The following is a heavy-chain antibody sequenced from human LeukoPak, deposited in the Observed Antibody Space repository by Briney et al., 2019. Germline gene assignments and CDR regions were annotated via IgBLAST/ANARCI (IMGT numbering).Heavy chain of an antibody. CDR2: ISGSGSYI. Sequence: PGGSLRLSCAASGFTFRTYSMNWVRQAPGKGLEWVSSISGSGSYIYYSDALKGRFTLSRDNAKNSLYLQMNSLRAEDTAVYYCARDTPVANAFDIWGPGTMVTVSS. D-gene: IGHD2-15*01. CDR3: ARDTPVANAFDI. CDR1: GFTFRTYS. J-gene: IGHJ3*02. V-gene: IGHV3-21*01.